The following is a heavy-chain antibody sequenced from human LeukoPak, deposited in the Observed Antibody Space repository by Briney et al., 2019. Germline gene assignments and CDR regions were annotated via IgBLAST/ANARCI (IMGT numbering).Heavy chain of an antibody. CDR3: ARRRVGTTFYYYYYMDV. V-gene: IGHV4-4*02. D-gene: IGHD1-26*01. CDR2: INHSGST. Sequence: SGTLSLTCAVSGSSISSSNWWSWVRQPPGKGLEWIGEINHSGSTNYNPSLKSRVTMSVDRAKNQFSLNLSSVTAADTAMYYCARRRVGTTFYYYYYMDVWGKGTTVTISS. CDR1: GSSISSSNW. J-gene: IGHJ6*03.